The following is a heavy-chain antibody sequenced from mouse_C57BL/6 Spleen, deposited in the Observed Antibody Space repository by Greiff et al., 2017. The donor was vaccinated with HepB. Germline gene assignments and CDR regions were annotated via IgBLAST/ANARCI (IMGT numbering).Heavy chain of an antibody. V-gene: IGHV3-6*01. D-gene: IGHD5-5*01. CDR2: ISYDGSN. J-gene: IGHJ2*01. Sequence: EVQLQESGPGLVKPSQSLSLTCSVTGYSITSGYYWNWIRQFPGNKLEWMGYISYDGSNNYNPSLKNRISITRDTSKNQFVLKLNSVTTEDTATYYCARGLPLDYWGQGTTLTVSS. CDR1: GYSITSGYY. CDR3: ARGLPLDY.